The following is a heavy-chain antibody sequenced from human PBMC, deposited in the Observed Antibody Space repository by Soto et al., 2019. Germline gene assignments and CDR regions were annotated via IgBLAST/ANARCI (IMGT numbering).Heavy chain of an antibody. CDR1: GGTFSSYA. J-gene: IGHJ4*02. CDR3: ARGTSSGYYEDGFDY. V-gene: IGHV1-69*13. CDR2: IIPIFGTA. D-gene: IGHD3-22*01. Sequence: RASVKVSCKASGGTFSSYAISWVRQAPGQGLEWMGGIIPIFGTANYAQKFQGRVTITADESTSTAYMELSSLRSEDTAVYYCARGTSSGYYEDGFDYWGQGTLVTVSS.